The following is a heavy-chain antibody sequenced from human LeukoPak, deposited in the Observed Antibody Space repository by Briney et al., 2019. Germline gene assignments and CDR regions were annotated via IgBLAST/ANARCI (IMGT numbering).Heavy chain of an antibody. CDR1: GGTFSSYA. V-gene: IGHV1-69*04. Sequence: ASVKVSCKASGGTFSSYAISWVRQAPGQGLEWMGRIIPILGIANYAQKFQGRVTITADKSTSTAYMELSSLRSEDTAVYYCARKNGDSSSWCSYYYYGMDVWGQGTTVTVSS. CDR3: ARKNGDSSSWCSYYYYGMDV. D-gene: IGHD6-13*01. CDR2: IIPILGIA. J-gene: IGHJ6*02.